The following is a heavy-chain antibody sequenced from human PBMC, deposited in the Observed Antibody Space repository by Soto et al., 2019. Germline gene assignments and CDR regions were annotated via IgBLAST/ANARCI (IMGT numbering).Heavy chain of an antibody. V-gene: IGHV1-18*01. CDR2: ISAYNGNT. J-gene: IGHJ6*02. CDR1: GYTFTSYG. CDR3: ARDYIAAAGPLYYYYYGMDV. Sequence: GASVKVSCKASGYTFTSYGVSWVRQAPGQGLEWMGWISAYNGNTNYAQKLQGRVTMTTDTSTSTAYMELRSLRSDDTAVYYCARDYIAAAGPLYYYYYGMDVWGQGTTVTVS. D-gene: IGHD6-13*01.